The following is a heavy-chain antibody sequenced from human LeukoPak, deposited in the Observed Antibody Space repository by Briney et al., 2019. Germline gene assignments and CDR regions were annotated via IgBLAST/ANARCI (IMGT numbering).Heavy chain of an antibody. CDR2: ISTCNGNT. CDR3: ARGRIGSYFLS. J-gene: IGHJ4*02. D-gene: IGHD1-26*01. CDR1: GYSFTSYA. Sequence: ASVKVSCKASGYSFTSYAISWVRQAPGQGLEWMGWISTCNGNTNYAQKIQGRVTMTTDTSTSTAYMELRSLRSDDTAIYYCARGRIGSYFLSWGQGTLVTVSS. V-gene: IGHV1-18*01.